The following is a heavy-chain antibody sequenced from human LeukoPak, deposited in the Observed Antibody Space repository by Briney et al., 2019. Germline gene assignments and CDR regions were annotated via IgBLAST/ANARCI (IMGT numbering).Heavy chain of an antibody. D-gene: IGHD3-9*01. J-gene: IGHJ6*03. CDR2: IFHSGTT. V-gene: IGHV4-38-2*02. Sequence: PSETLSLTCTVSGYSISSGYYWGWIRQPPGKGLEWIGSIFHSGTTYYNLSLKSRVTIAVDTSKNQFSLKLSSVTAADTAVYYCAKTYYDILTGYGGPYYMDVWGKGTTVTVSS. CDR3: AKTYYDILTGYGGPYYMDV. CDR1: GYSISSGYY.